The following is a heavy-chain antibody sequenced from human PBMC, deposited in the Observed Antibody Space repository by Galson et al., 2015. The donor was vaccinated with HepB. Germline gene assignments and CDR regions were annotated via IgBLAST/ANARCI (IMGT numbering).Heavy chain of an antibody. CDR3: ARGRLGDTAMATDY. V-gene: IGHV1-69*01. J-gene: IGHJ4*02. Sequence: SCKASGGTFSSYAISWVRQAPGQGLEWMGGIIPIFGTANYAQKFQGRVTITADESTSTAYMELSSLRSEDTAVYYCARGRLGDTAMATDYWGQGTLVTVSS. D-gene: IGHD5-18*01. CDR2: IIPIFGTA. CDR1: GGTFSSYA.